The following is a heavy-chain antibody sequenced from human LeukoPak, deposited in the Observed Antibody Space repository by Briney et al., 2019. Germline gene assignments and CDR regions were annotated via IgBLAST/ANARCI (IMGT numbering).Heavy chain of an antibody. CDR1: GFTFSSYW. Sequence: GGSLRLSCAASGFTFSSYWMSWVRQAPGKGLEWVANIKQDGSEKYYVDSVKGRFTISRDNAKNSLYLQMNSLRAEDTAVYYCARGSYDFWSGYDPWGQGTLVTVSS. D-gene: IGHD3-3*01. V-gene: IGHV3-7*01. CDR2: IKQDGSEK. CDR3: ARGSYDFWSGYDP. J-gene: IGHJ5*02.